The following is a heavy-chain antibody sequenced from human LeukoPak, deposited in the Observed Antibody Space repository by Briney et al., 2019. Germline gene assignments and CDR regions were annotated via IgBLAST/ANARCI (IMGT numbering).Heavy chain of an antibody. CDR2: ISNNGGNT. V-gene: IGHV3-64*01. D-gene: IGHD2-8*02. Sequence: TGGSLTLLCAASGFPFSSSRMHWVPQAPGKALEYVSAISNNGGNTYYASSVNGKFIISGDNSKNTLYLQMGSLRTEDMAVYYCARDRWWSVPNYGMDVWGQGTTVTVSS. J-gene: IGHJ6*02. CDR1: GFPFSSSR. CDR3: ARDRWWSVPNYGMDV.